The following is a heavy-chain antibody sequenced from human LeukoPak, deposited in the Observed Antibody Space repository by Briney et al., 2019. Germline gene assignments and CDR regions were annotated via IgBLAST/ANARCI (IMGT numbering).Heavy chain of an antibody. V-gene: IGHV3-21*04. CDR1: GFTFSSYS. CDR2: ISSSSSYI. CDR3: AKLTGIPVVVTAIHGDY. D-gene: IGHD2-21*02. Sequence: PGGSLRLSCAASGFTFSSYSMNWVRQAPGKGLEWVSSISSSSSYIYYADSVKGRFTISRDNSKNTLYLQMNSLRAEDTAVYYCAKLTGIPVVVTAIHGDYWGQGTLVTVSS. J-gene: IGHJ4*02.